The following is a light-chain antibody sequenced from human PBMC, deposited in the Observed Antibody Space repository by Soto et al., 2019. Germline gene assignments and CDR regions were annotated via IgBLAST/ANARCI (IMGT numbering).Light chain of an antibody. CDR2: EVT. V-gene: IGLV2-14*01. CDR1: SSDVGSYNH. Sequence: QSALTQPASVSGSPGQSIAISCTGTSSDVGSYNHVSWYQQYPGKAPKLMIDEVTNRPSGVSNHFSGCKSGSTAPLTISRRQAEDDAEYYCNSLSATGRPCVFGTGTKVTVL. J-gene: IGLJ1*01. CDR3: NSLSATGRPCV.